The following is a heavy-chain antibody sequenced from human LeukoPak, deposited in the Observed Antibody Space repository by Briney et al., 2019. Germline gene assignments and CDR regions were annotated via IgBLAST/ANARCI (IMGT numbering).Heavy chain of an antibody. Sequence: GGSLRLSCEASGFKFFTFAMHWVRRAPGKGLEWVAIISYDGSNKYYGDSVKGRFTISRDNSKNTLYLQMNSLRAEDTAVYYCAKGQLVGATKEFDYWGQGTLVTVSS. J-gene: IGHJ4*02. D-gene: IGHD1-26*01. CDR1: GFKFFTFA. CDR2: ISYDGSNK. V-gene: IGHV3-30*07. CDR3: AKGQLVGATKEFDY.